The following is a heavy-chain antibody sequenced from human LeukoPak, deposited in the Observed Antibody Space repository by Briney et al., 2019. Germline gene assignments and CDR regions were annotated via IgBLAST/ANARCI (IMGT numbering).Heavy chain of an antibody. CDR3: ARCTIGDGSGWCTWFAP. D-gene: IGHD6-19*01. J-gene: IGHJ5*02. V-gene: IGHV3-23*01. CDR1: GFTFSSHT. Sequence: GGSLRLSCAASGFTFSSHTMNWARQAPGKGLQWVSSIRGGGAPVYADSVKGRFTISRDDFKSTVFLQMDSLRPEDTAVYYCARCTIGDGSGWCTWFAPWGQGTLVTVSS. CDR2: IRGGGAP.